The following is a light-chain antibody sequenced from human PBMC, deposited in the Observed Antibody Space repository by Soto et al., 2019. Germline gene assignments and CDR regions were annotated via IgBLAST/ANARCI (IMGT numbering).Light chain of an antibody. CDR3: QQRSHWPPLT. Sequence: EIVLTQSPATLSMSPGERATLSCRASQSVSTYLAWYQQKPGQAPSLLIFDAANRASGIPSRFSGSGSGTNFTLTISRLEPEEFAVYFCQQRSHWPPLTFGGGTKVEIK. CDR2: DAA. J-gene: IGKJ4*01. V-gene: IGKV3-11*01. CDR1: QSVSTY.